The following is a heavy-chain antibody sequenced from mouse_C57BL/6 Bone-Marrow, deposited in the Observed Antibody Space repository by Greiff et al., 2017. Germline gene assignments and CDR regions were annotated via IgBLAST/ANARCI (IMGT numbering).Heavy chain of an antibody. CDR2: ISSGGSYT. J-gene: IGHJ4*01. V-gene: IGHV5-6*01. CDR3: ARHDLMDY. Sequence: EVNLVESGGDLVKPGGSLKLSCAASGFTFSSYGMSWVRQTPDKRLEWVATISSGGSYTYYPDSVKGRFTISRDNAKNTLYLQMSSLKSEDTAMYYCARHDLMDYWGQGTSVTVSS. CDR1: GFTFSSYG.